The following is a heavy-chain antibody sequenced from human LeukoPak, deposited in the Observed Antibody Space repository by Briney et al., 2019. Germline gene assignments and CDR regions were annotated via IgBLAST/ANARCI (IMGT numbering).Heavy chain of an antibody. J-gene: IGHJ4*02. Sequence: GGSLRLSCVASGFTFNYHSINWVRRAPGKGLEWVSSISGNSSSIYYAASVKGRFTISRDNAKNSLHLQMNSLRAEDTAVYYCAREEVGATMWGQGTLVTV. V-gene: IGHV3-21*01. CDR1: GFTFNYHS. CDR3: AREEVGATM. D-gene: IGHD1-26*01. CDR2: ISGNSSSI.